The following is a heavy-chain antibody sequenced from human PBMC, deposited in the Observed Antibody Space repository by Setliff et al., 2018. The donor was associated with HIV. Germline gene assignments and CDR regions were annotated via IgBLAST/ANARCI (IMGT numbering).Heavy chain of an antibody. CDR2: VYHSGGT. J-gene: IGHJ4*02. CDR3: TRRFEKWLAFDY. Sequence: SETLSLTCTVSGGSISSFSYYWAWIRQSPGKGLEWIGNVYHSGGTDFNPSLRSRVSISVDTSTNQFSLSLASVTDADTAVYYCTRRFEKWLAFDYWGQGTLVTVSS. D-gene: IGHD6-19*01. CDR1: GGSISSFSYY. V-gene: IGHV4-39*01.